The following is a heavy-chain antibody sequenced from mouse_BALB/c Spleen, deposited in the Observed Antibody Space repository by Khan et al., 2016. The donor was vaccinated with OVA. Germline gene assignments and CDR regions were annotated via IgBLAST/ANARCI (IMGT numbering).Heavy chain of an antibody. Sequence: VQLQQSGAEVAKPGASVKMSCKASGYTFTAYWIHWVKQRPGQGLEWIGYIDPSTSYTEYNQKFKDKATLTTDKSSSTAYMQLSSLTSEESALYYWARRGLLGIVAYWGQGTLVTVSA. J-gene: IGHJ3*01. V-gene: IGHV1-7*01. CDR3: ARRGLLGIVAY. CDR2: IDPSTSYT. CDR1: GYTFTAYW. D-gene: IGHD1-1*02.